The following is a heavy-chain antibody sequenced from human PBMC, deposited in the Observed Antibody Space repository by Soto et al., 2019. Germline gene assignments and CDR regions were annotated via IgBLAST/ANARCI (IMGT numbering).Heavy chain of an antibody. CDR3: ARDRDVGQQLDYYYYGMDV. CDR1: EFSFSDYW. J-gene: IGHJ6*02. V-gene: IGHV3-7*05. D-gene: IGHD6-13*01. CDR2: LDQGGGEK. Sequence: GGSLRLSCAASEFSFSDYWMAWVRQAPGKGLEWVANLDQGGGEKHYGDSVKGRFTISRDNAKNSLYLQMNSLRAEDTAVYYCARDRDVGQQLDYYYYGMDVWGQGTTVTVSS.